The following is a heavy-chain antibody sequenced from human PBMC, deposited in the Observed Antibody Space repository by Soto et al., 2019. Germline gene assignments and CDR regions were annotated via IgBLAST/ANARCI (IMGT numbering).Heavy chain of an antibody. CDR3: ARGAYYDFWSGYQAIYYGMDV. J-gene: IGHJ6*02. V-gene: IGHV3-13*01. CDR1: GFNFSSYD. Sequence: GGSLRLSCAASGFNFSSYDMHWVRQATGKGLEWVSAIGTAGDTYYPGSVKGRFTISRENAKNSLYLQMNSLRAGDTAVYYCARGAYYDFWSGYQAIYYGMDVWGQGTTVTVSS. D-gene: IGHD3-3*01. CDR2: IGTAGDT.